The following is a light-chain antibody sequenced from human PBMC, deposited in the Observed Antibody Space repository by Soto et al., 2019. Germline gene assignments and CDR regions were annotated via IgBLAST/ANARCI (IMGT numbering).Light chain of an antibody. V-gene: IGKV1-39*01. CDR3: QQIYITPYT. J-gene: IGKJ2*01. CDR1: QSINSY. CDR2: ASS. Sequence: DLQMTQSPSFLSVSVGDRVTITCRASQSINSYLNWYQQKPGKAPKLLIYASSNLQSGVPSRFSGSGSGTDFTLTISSLQPEDFATYYCQQIYITPYTFGQGTKLESK.